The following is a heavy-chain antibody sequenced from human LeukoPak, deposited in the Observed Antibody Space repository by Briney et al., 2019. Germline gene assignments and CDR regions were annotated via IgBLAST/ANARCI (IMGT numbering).Heavy chain of an antibody. CDR3: ARESDYGSFDP. CDR2: ISSSSSYI. J-gene: IGHJ5*02. D-gene: IGHD4-17*01. CDR1: GFTLSSNY. V-gene: IGHV3-21*01. Sequence: PGGSLRLSCAASGFTLSSNYMSWVRQAPGKGLEWVSSISSSSSYIYYADSVKGRFTISRDNAKNSLYLQMNSLRAEDTAVYYCARESDYGSFDPWGQGTLVTVSS.